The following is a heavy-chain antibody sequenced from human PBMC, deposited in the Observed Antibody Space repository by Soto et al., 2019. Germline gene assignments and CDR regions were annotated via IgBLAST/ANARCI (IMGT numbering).Heavy chain of an antibody. J-gene: IGHJ4*02. D-gene: IGHD4-17*01. CDR3: ARVSPMTTVTTWWILRGPHFDY. V-gene: IGHV4-34*01. CDR2: INDSGST. Sequence: QVQLQQWGAGLLRPSETLSLTCAVSGGSLSGYYWTWIRQPPGKGLEWMGEINDSGSTNYNPSLKSRVTISLDTSRNQFSLNLSSVTAADTAVYYCARVSPMTTVTTWWILRGPHFDYWGQGTLVTVAS. CDR1: GGSLSGYY.